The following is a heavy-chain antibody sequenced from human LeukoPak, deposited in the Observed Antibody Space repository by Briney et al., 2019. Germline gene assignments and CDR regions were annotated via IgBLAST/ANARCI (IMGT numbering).Heavy chain of an antibody. J-gene: IGHJ4*02. D-gene: IGHD6-13*01. CDR3: ASPSGAAAGWTHFDY. CDR1: GYTFTSYY. CDR2: INPSGGST. Sequence: ASVKVSCKASGYTFTSYYMHWVRQAPGQGLEWMGIINPSGGSTSYAQKFQGRVTMTRDTSTSTVYMELSSLRSEDTAVYYCASPSGAAAGWTHFDYWGQGTLVTVS. V-gene: IGHV1-46*01.